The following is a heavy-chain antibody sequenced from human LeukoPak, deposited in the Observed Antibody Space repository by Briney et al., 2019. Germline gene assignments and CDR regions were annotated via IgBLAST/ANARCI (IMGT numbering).Heavy chain of an antibody. CDR3: ARIGSQNSSPFDY. J-gene: IGHJ4*02. Sequence: SVKVSCKASGGTFSSYAISWVRQAPGQGLEWMRRIIPIFGTANYAQKFQGRVTITTDESTSTAYMELSSLRSEDTAVYYCARIGSQNSSPFDYWGQGTLVTVSS. V-gene: IGHV1-69*05. CDR1: GGTFSSYA. D-gene: IGHD3-10*01. CDR2: IIPIFGTA.